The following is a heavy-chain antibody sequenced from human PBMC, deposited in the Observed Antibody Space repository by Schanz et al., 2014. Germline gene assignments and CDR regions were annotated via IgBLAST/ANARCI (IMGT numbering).Heavy chain of an antibody. CDR2: INPANGNT. CDR3: ARDLIAAAESWFDP. Sequence: QVQLVQSGAEVKKPGASVKVSCKASGYTFTSYDINWVRQATGQGLEWMGIINPANGNTHYSPRLNGRVSISSDTAASTVYLHFSSLKSDDTAVYYCARDLIAAAESWFDPWGQGTPITVSS. V-gene: IGHV1-8*01. D-gene: IGHD6-13*01. CDR1: GYTFTSYD. J-gene: IGHJ5*02.